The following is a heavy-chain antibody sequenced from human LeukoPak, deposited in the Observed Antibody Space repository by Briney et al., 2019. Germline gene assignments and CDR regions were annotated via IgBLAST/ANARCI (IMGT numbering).Heavy chain of an antibody. CDR2: ISWNSGSI. Sequence: GGSLRLSCAASGFTFDDYAMHWVRQAPGKGLEWVSGISWNSGSIGYADSVKGRFTISRDNAKNSLYLQMNSLRAEDTAVYYCAKDEYSSGWYIDYWGQGTLVTVSS. D-gene: IGHD6-19*01. CDR3: AKDEYSSGWYIDY. J-gene: IGHJ4*02. V-gene: IGHV3-9*01. CDR1: GFTFDDYA.